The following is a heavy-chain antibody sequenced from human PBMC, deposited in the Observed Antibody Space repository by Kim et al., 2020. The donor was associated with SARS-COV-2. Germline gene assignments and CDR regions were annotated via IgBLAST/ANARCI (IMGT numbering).Heavy chain of an antibody. CDR2: IWYDGSNK. D-gene: IGHD2-8*01. J-gene: IGHJ4*02. CDR1: GFTFSSYG. CDR3: AKEMASYYFDY. V-gene: IGHV3-33*06. Sequence: GGSLRLSCAASGFTFSSYGMHWVRQAPGKGLEWVAVIWYDGSNKYYADSVKGRFTISRDNSKNTLYLQMNSLRAEDTAVYYCAKEMASYYFDYWGQGTLVTVSS.